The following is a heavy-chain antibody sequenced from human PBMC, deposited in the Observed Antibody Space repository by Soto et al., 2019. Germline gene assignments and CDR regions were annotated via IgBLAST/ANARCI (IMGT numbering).Heavy chain of an antibody. CDR3: ASYLPHKDLHGMDV. D-gene: IGHD2-15*01. Sequence: GGSLRLSCAASGFTLSRYSMNWVGQDPGKGLEWVSSISSSSSYIYYADSVKGRFTISRDNAKNSLYLQMNSLRAEDTAVYYCASYLPHKDLHGMDVWAQGTTVTVSS. CDR2: ISSSSSYI. J-gene: IGHJ6*02. CDR1: GFTLSRYS. V-gene: IGHV3-21*01.